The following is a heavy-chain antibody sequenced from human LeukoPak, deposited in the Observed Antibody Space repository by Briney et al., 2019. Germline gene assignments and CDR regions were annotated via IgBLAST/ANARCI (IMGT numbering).Heavy chain of an antibody. CDR1: GMNNYW. CDR3: ATDLNWVSH. V-gene: IGHV3-7*01. D-gene: IGHD3-16*01. Sequence: GGSLRLSCIGSGMNNYWMTWVRQAPGKGLQSLANINKDGSEKYYLDSVKGRITICRDNMKNSVFLEINSLRAEDTGIYYCATDLNWVSHWGQGTLVTVSS. J-gene: IGHJ4*02. CDR2: INKDGSEK.